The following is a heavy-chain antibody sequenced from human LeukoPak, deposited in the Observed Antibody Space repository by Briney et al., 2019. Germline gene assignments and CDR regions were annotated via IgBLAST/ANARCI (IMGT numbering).Heavy chain of an antibody. Sequence: ASVKVSCKASGYTFTSYYMHWVRQAPGQGLEWMGIINPSGGSTSYAQKFQGRVTMTRDTSTSTAYMELSSLRSDDTAVYYCARDCGYDSQRMNYFDYWGQGTPVTVSS. CDR2: INPSGGST. CDR1: GYTFTSYY. D-gene: IGHD5-12*01. CDR3: ARDCGYDSQRMNYFDY. V-gene: IGHV1-46*01. J-gene: IGHJ4*02.